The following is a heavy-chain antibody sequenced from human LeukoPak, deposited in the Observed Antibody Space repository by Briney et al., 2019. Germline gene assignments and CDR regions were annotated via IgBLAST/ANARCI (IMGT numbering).Heavy chain of an antibody. J-gene: IGHJ3*02. CDR3: ARLGPYDIVTDDAFDI. V-gene: IGHV4-34*01. CDR2: INHSGGT. CDR1: GESFSGYY. Sequence: SETLSLTCAVYGESFSGYYWTWIRQPPGKGLEWIGKINHSGGTNYNPSLKSRVTISVDTSKNQFSLKLSSVTAADTALYYCARLGPYDIVTDDAFDIWGQGTMVTVSS. D-gene: IGHD3-9*01.